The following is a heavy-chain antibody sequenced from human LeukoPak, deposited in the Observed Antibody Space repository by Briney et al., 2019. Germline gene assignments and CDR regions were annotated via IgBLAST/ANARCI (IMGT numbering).Heavy chain of an antibody. D-gene: IGHD6-19*01. V-gene: IGHV5-51*01. CDR3: ARLGSYSTGWADY. Sequence: GESLKISCKGSGYSFTTYWIGWVRQMPGKGLEWMGFIYPGDSDTTHSPSFQGQVTISADKSISTAYLQWSSLKASDTAMYYCARLGSYSTGWADYWGQGTLVTVSS. CDR1: GYSFTTYW. CDR2: IYPGDSDT. J-gene: IGHJ4*02.